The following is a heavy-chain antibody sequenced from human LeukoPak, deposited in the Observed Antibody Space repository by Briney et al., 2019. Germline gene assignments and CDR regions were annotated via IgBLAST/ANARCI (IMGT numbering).Heavy chain of an antibody. CDR1: GFTFSSYA. Sequence: GGSLRLSCAASGFTFSSYAMSWVRQAPGKGLEWVSAISGSGGSTYYADSVKGRFTISRDNSRNTLYLQMNSLRAEDTAVYYCAKDLRMYYDYVWGSVVLDYWGQGTLVAVSS. V-gene: IGHV3-23*01. CDR3: AKDLRMYYDYVWGSVVLDY. CDR2: ISGSGGST. D-gene: IGHD3-16*01. J-gene: IGHJ4*02.